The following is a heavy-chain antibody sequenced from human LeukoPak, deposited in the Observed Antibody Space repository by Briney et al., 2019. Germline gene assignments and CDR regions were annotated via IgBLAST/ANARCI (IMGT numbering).Heavy chain of an antibody. V-gene: IGHV1-3*01. J-gene: IGHJ5*02. CDR3: ARGVAVAGTKDWFDP. D-gene: IGHD6-19*01. CDR2: INAGNGNT. CDR1: GYTFTSYA. Sequence: GASVKVSCKASGYTFTSYAMHWMRQAPGQRLEWMGWINAGNGNTKYSQKFQGRVTVTRDTSASTAYMELSSLRSEDTAVYYCARGVAVAGTKDWFDPWGQGTLVTVSS.